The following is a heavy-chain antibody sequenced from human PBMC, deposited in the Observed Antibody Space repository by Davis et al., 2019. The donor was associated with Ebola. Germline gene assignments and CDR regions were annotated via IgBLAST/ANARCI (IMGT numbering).Heavy chain of an antibody. CDR3: GKDITTGGLDS. Sequence: PGGSLRLSCPPSGFTFHEHAMHWARHVPGQGLDWVSGFMWVGSKIAYAASVKGRFTIPRDSAKNCLYLQMDSLRTEDTAFYYCGKDITTGGLDSWGQGTLVTVSS. CDR2: FMWVGSKI. J-gene: IGHJ4*02. V-gene: IGHV3-9*01. CDR1: GFTFHEHA. D-gene: IGHD1-1*01.